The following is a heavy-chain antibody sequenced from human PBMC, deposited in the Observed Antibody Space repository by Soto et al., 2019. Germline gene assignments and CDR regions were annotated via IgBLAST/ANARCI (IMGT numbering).Heavy chain of an antibody. CDR2: ISDDGSNK. Sequence: QVQLVESGGGVVQPGRSLRLSCAASGFTFSSYGMHWVRQAPGKGREWVAVISDDGSNKYYADSVKGRFTISRDKTKKSREQQMESLRAEDTAVYYCAKDPQLQQTTTVTTRQHWGQGTLVTVSS. V-gene: IGHV3-30*18. CDR1: GFTFSSYG. D-gene: IGHD4-17*01. CDR3: AKDPQLQQTTTVTTRQH. J-gene: IGHJ1*01.